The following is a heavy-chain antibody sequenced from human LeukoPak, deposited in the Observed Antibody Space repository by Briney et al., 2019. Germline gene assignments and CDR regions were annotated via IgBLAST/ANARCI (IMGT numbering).Heavy chain of an antibody. V-gene: IGHV1-69*01. CDR1: GGTFISYA. J-gene: IGHJ4*02. Sequence: SSVKVSCKASGGTFISYAISWVRQAPGQGLEWMGGIIPIFGTANYAQKFQGRVTITADESTSTAYMELSSLRSEDTAVYYCARGRSAYYYDSSGYLFDYWGQGTLVTVSS. CDR2: IIPIFGTA. CDR3: ARGRSAYYYDSSGYLFDY. D-gene: IGHD3-22*01.